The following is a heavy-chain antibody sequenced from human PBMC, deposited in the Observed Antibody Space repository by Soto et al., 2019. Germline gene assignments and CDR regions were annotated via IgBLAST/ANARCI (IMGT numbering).Heavy chain of an antibody. Sequence: GGSLILSCAASGFTFSSYAMSWVRQAPGKGLEWVSAISGSGGSTYYADSVKGRFTISRDNSKNTLYLQMNSLRAEDTAVYYCAKDGAGEYYDILTGYYTTPYFDYWGQGTLVTVSS. CDR2: ISGSGGST. D-gene: IGHD3-9*01. CDR3: AKDGAGEYYDILTGYYTTPYFDY. V-gene: IGHV3-23*01. CDR1: GFTFSSYA. J-gene: IGHJ4*02.